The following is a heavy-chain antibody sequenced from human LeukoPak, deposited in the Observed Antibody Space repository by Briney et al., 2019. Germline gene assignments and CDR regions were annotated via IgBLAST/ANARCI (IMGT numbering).Heavy chain of an antibody. Sequence: GASVKVSCKASGYTFTSYGISWVGQAPGQGGGGMGWISAYKGKTNYAQKLQGRGTITTETSTRTASMELRSLRSDDTALYYCARDIATDYYDSSGYYVGDAFDIWGQGTMVTVSS. J-gene: IGHJ3*02. CDR2: ISAYKGKT. CDR3: ARDIATDYYDSSGYYVGDAFDI. V-gene: IGHV1-18*01. D-gene: IGHD3-22*01. CDR1: GYTFTSYG.